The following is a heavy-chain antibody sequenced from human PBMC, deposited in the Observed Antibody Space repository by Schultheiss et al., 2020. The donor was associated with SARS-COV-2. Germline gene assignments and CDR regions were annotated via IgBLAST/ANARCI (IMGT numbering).Heavy chain of an antibody. J-gene: IGHJ4*02. CDR3: ARAIAAAGTFDY. V-gene: IGHV3-33*01. CDR1: GFTFSSYG. Sequence: GGSLRLSCAASGFTFSSYGMHWVRQAPGKGLEWVAVIWYDGSNKYYADSVKGRFTISRDNSKNTLYLQMNSLRAEDTAVYYCARAIAAAGTFDYWGQGTLVTVSS. CDR2: IWYDGSNK. D-gene: IGHD6-13*01.